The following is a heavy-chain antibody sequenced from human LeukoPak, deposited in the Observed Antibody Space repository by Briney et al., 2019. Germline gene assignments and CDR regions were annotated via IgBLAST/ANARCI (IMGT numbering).Heavy chain of an antibody. V-gene: IGHV3-21*01. CDR1: GFTFSSYS. J-gene: IGHJ4*02. D-gene: IGHD3-16*01. Sequence: PGGSLRLSCAASGFTFSSYSMNWVRQAPGKGLEWVSSISSSSSYIYYADSVKGRFTISRDNAKSSLYLQMNSLRAEDTAVYYCARPRPGWSSVMPYFDYWGQGTLVTVSS. CDR2: ISSSSSYI. CDR3: ARPRPGWSSVMPYFDY.